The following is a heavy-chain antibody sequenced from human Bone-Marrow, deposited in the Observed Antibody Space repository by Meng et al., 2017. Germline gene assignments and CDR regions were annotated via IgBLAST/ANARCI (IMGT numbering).Heavy chain of an antibody. V-gene: IGHV1-8*01. D-gene: IGHD3-22*01. Sequence: QGELVESGDEVKKPGGSVKVSCKASGYIFTSYDINWVRQASGQGLEWMGWMNTNSGNTGYAQKFQGRVTMTRNTSISTAYMELSSLRSEDTAVYYCARGYDSSGYYYKYWGQGTLVTVSS. CDR3: ARGYDSSGYYYKY. CDR2: MNTNSGNT. CDR1: GYIFTSYD. J-gene: IGHJ4*02.